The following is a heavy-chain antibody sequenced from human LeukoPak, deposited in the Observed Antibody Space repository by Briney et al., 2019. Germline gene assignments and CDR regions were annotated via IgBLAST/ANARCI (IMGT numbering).Heavy chain of an antibody. Sequence: GGSLRLFCAASGFTFSSYAMSWVRQAPGKGLEWVSAIRGSGGSTYYADSVKGRFTISRDNSKNTLYLQMNSLRAEDTAVYYCARQGYDYVWGSYRNYYFDYWGQGTLVTVSS. D-gene: IGHD3-16*02. CDR3: ARQGYDYVWGSYRNYYFDY. CDR2: IRGSGGST. J-gene: IGHJ4*02. CDR1: GFTFSSYA. V-gene: IGHV3-23*01.